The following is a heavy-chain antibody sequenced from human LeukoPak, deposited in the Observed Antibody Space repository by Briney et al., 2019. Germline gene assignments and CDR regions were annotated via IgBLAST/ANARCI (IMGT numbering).Heavy chain of an antibody. Sequence: GGSLRLSCAASGFTFSSDSMNWVRQAPGKGLEWVSAISGSGGSTYYADSVKGRFTISRDNSKNTLYLQMNSLRAEDTAVYYCAKDRPSYDSSGYYYGYWGQGTLVTVSS. CDR3: AKDRPSYDSSGYYYGY. J-gene: IGHJ4*02. D-gene: IGHD3-22*01. V-gene: IGHV3-23*01. CDR2: ISGSGGST. CDR1: GFTFSSDS.